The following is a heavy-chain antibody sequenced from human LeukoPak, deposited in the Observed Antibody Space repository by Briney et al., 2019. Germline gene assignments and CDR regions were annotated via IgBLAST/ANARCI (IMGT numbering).Heavy chain of an antibody. Sequence: GGSLRLSCAASGFSYSSHPINWVRQSPGKGLEWVSHISSNGNTEYYLDSVRLRFTMSRDNAKNLLFLQLDSLRAEDTAVYYCARDTLNGPFVTSLDYWGQGALVTVSS. J-gene: IGHJ4*02. CDR3: ARDTLNGPFVTSLDY. D-gene: IGHD3-9*01. CDR1: GFSYSSHP. CDR2: ISSNGNTE. V-gene: IGHV3-48*03.